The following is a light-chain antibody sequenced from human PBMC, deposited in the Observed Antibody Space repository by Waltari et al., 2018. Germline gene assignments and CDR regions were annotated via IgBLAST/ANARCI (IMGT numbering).Light chain of an antibody. Sequence: QSALTQPASVSGSPGQSITISCTGTSSDVGSYDLVSWYQQHPGRAPKLVFFEVSKLPSGVSNRFSGSKSGNTASLTISGLQAEDEADYYCCSYGGSRSVFGSGTKVTVL. CDR1: SSDVGSYDL. CDR2: EVS. V-gene: IGLV2-23*02. J-gene: IGLJ1*01. CDR3: CSYGGSRSV.